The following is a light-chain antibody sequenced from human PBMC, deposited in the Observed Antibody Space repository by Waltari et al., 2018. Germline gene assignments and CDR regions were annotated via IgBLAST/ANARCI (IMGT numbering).Light chain of an antibody. Sequence: EIVMTQSPATLSVSPGERPTLSCRASQSVSSNLAWYQQKPGQAPRLLIYGASTRATGIPARFSGSGSGTEFTLTISSLQSEDFAVYYCQQYNKWPRTFGQGTKLEIK. CDR2: GAS. V-gene: IGKV3-15*01. J-gene: IGKJ2*01. CDR1: QSVSSN. CDR3: QQYNKWPRT.